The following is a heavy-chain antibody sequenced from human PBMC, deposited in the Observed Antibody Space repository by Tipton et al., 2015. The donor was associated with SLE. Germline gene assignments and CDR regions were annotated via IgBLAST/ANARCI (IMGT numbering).Heavy chain of an antibody. V-gene: IGHV4-59*11. J-gene: IGHJ2*01. CDR2: MYNNERT. CDR3: ATTVRYYNTLTGYYDLIGYFGV. CDR1: GVSIRSHY. D-gene: IGHD3-9*01. Sequence: TLSLTCTVSGVSIRSHYWSWIRQSPGKGLEWIGYMYNNERTKYNLALESRVSMSVETSKNQFTLKLTSVTAADTAVYYCATTVRYYNTLTGYYDLIGYFGVWGRGTLVTVSS.